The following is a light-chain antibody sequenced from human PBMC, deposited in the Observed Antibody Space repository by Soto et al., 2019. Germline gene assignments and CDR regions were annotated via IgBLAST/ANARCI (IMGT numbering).Light chain of an antibody. CDR2: EVV. Sequence: QSALTQPPSASGSPGQSVTISCTGTKNDIGVYDFVSWYQHHPGKAPRLIIYEVVKRPSGVTYRFSGSKSVNTASLTVSGLQSADEADYFCSSYSGSRTYVFGSGTKLAVL. V-gene: IGLV2-8*01. CDR3: SSYSGSRTYV. J-gene: IGLJ1*01. CDR1: KNDIGVYDF.